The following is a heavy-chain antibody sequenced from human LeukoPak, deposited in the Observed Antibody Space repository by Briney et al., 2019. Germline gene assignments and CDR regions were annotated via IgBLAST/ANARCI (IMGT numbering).Heavy chain of an antibody. J-gene: IGHJ4*02. CDR2: IYSDGTI. CDR3: ARGSLVQLFDY. V-gene: IGHV3-53*01. CDR1: GFTVSSNY. Sequence: PGGSLRLSCAASGFTVSSNYMSWVRQAPGKGLEWVSVIYSDGTIYYADSVKGRFTISRDNSKNTLYLQMNSLRAEDTAVYYCARGSLVQLFDYWGQGTLVTVSS. D-gene: IGHD1-1*01.